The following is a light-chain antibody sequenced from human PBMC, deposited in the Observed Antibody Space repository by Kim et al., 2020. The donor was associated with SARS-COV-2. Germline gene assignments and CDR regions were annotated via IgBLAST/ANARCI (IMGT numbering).Light chain of an antibody. CDR1: HDISKY. J-gene: IGKJ5*01. Sequence: ASIGDRVTITCQASHDISKYLGWYQQKPGKAPKLLISEASNLETGVPSRFSGSGSGTDFTFTISSLQPEDIATYYCQQFDDFPITFGQGTRLEIK. V-gene: IGKV1-33*01. CDR2: EAS. CDR3: QQFDDFPIT.